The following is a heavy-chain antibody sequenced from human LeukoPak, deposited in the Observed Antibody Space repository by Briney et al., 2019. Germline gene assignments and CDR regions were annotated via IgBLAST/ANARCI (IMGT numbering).Heavy chain of an antibody. CDR2: IRYDGSNK. CDR1: GFTSSSYE. CDR3: AKGGGYEAQYYYYYLDV. Sequence: QTGGSLRLSCAASGFTSSSYEMNWVRQAPGKGLEWVAFIRYDGSNKYYADSVKGRFTISRDNSKNTLYLQMKSLRAEDTAVYYCAKGGGYEAQYYYYYLDVWGKGTTVTISS. J-gene: IGHJ6*03. V-gene: IGHV3-30*02. D-gene: IGHD5-12*01.